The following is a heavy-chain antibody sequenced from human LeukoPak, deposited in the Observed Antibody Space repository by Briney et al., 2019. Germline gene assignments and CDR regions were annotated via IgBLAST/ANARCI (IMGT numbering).Heavy chain of an antibody. J-gene: IGHJ3*02. Sequence: SETLSLTCTASGGSISSYYWSWIRQPPGKGLEWIGYIYYSGSTNYNPSLKSRVTISVDTSKNQFSLKLSSVTAADTAVYYCAREARTYYDFWSGSAYDAFDIWGQGTMVTVSS. CDR3: AREARTYYDFWSGSAYDAFDI. CDR2: IYYSGST. CDR1: GGSISSYY. V-gene: IGHV4-59*01. D-gene: IGHD3-3*01.